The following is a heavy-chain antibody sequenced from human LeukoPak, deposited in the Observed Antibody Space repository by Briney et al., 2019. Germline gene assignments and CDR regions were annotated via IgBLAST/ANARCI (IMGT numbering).Heavy chain of an antibody. CDR1: GGSFSGYY. CDR2: INLSGST. J-gene: IGHJ4*02. D-gene: IGHD3-22*01. CDR3: ARCYYDSSGYIDY. Sequence: SETLSLTCAVYGGSFSGYYWSWIRQPPGKGLEWIGEINLSGSTNYNPSLKSRVTISVDTSKNQFSLKLSSVTAADTAVYYCARCYYDSSGYIDYWGQGTLVTFSS. V-gene: IGHV4-34*01.